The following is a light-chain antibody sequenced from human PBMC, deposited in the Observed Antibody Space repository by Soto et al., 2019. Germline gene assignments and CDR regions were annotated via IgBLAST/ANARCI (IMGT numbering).Light chain of an antibody. CDR1: ALPKQY. CDR2: RDD. Sequence: SYELTQAPSVSVPPGQTARITCSGDALPKQYAYWYQQRPGQAPILMMYRDDERPSGIPERFSGSSSGTTVTLSISGVQAEDEADYYCQSADNSGTYVVFGGGTKLTVL. CDR3: QSADNSGTYVV. V-gene: IGLV3-25*03. J-gene: IGLJ2*01.